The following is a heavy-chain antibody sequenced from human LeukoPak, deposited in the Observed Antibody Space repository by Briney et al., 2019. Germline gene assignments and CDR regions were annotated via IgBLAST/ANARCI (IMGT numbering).Heavy chain of an antibody. Sequence: PGGSLRLSCAASGFTFDDYGMSWVRQAPGKGLEWVSGINWNGGSTGYAGSVKGRFTISRDNAKNSLYLQMNSLRAEDTAVYYCGALYGGFDPWGQGTLVTVSS. D-gene: IGHD4-17*01. V-gene: IGHV3-20*04. CDR1: GFTFDDYG. J-gene: IGHJ5*02. CDR2: INWNGGST. CDR3: GALYGGFDP.